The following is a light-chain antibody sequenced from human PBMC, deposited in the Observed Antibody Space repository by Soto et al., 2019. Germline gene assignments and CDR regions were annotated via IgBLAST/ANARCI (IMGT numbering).Light chain of an antibody. J-gene: IGLJ1*01. CDR1: SSDISIYNY. V-gene: IGLV2-14*01. CDR2: EVS. CDR3: CSYTSSTNYV. Sequence: QSALTQPASVCGSPGQSITISCTGTSSDISIYNYVSWYQQHPGKAPKLIIYEVSNRPSGISNRFSGAKSGNTASLTISGLQVEDEADYYCCSYTSSTNYVFGAGTKVTVL.